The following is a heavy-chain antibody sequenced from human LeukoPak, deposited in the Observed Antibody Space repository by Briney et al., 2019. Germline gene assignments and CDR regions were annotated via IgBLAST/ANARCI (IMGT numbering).Heavy chain of an antibody. J-gene: IGHJ4*02. CDR3: ARRGTTVPKPFFDY. Sequence: GASVKVSCKASGYTFTGYYMHWVRQAPGQGLEWMGWINPNSGGTNYAQKFQGRVTMTRDTSISTAYMELSRLRSDDTAVYYCARRGTTVPKPFFDYWGQGTLVTVSS. CDR1: GYTFTGYY. CDR2: INPNSGGT. D-gene: IGHD4-17*01. V-gene: IGHV1-2*02.